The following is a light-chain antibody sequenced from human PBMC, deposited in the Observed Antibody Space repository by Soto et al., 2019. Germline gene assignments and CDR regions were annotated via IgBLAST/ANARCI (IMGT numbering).Light chain of an antibody. J-gene: IGKJ1*01. CDR3: QNFASAPQT. V-gene: IGKV1-27*01. Sequence: DIQMTQSPSSLSASVGDRVTITCRASQGIRHYLAWYQQEPGKVPKLLIYEASNLQSGVPSRLRGGGSGTTVTLTISSLQPEDVATYYCQNFASAPQTFGQGTKVEIK. CDR2: EAS. CDR1: QGIRHY.